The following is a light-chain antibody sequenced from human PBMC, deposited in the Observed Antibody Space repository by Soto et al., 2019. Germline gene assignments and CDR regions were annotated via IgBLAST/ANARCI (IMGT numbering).Light chain of an antibody. CDR3: QQRSYWPWT. J-gene: IGKJ1*01. V-gene: IGKV3-11*01. CDR2: DGS. Sequence: EIVMTHSPATLSVSPCERATLSFRASQSLTSLAWYQQKPGQAPRLLIYDGSIRATGIPARFSDSGSGTDFTLTISSLEPEDFAVYYCQQRSYWPWTFGQGTKVDIK. CDR1: QSLTS.